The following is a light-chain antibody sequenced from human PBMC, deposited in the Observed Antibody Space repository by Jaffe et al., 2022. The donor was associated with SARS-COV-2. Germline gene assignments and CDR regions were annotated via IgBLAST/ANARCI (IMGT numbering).Light chain of an antibody. V-gene: IGKV3-15*01. CDR3: QQYSNWPPWT. CDR1: QSVSSN. Sequence: ETVMTQSPATLSVSPGEGATLSCRASQSVSSNLAWYQQKPGQAPRLLIYGASTRATAIPARFSGTGSGTEFTLTISSLQSEDFAVYYCQQYSNWPPWTFGQGTKVEMK. CDR2: GAS. J-gene: IGKJ1*01.